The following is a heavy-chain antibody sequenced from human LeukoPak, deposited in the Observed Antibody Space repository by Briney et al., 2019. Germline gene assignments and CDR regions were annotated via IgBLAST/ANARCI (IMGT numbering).Heavy chain of an antibody. CDR3: AKGSCSGYDYRPLPDY. CDR1: GFTFDDYT. Sequence: GGSLRLSCAASGFTFDDYTMHWVRQAPGKGLEWVSLISWDGGSTYYADSVKGRFTISRDNSKNSLYLQMNSLRTEDTALYYCAKGSCSGYDYRPLPDYWGQGTLVTVSS. CDR2: ISWDGGST. V-gene: IGHV3-43*01. J-gene: IGHJ4*02. D-gene: IGHD5-12*01.